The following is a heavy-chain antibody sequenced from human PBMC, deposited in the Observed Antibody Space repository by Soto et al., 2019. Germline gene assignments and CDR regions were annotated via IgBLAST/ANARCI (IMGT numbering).Heavy chain of an antibody. J-gene: IGHJ6*02. CDR3: SRDGYCVSPTCSFLPDV. D-gene: IGHD2-2*03. CDR1: GFTFSSYG. CDR2: ISKTGTTT. Sequence: EVQLVESGGDLVQPGGSLRLSCVASGFTFSSYGMNWVRQGPGKGLEWLSSISKTGTTTYYADSVRGRFTISRDNAKNSLSLQMNSLRDEDVAVYYCSRDGYCVSPTCSFLPDVWGQGTTVTVSS. V-gene: IGHV3-48*02.